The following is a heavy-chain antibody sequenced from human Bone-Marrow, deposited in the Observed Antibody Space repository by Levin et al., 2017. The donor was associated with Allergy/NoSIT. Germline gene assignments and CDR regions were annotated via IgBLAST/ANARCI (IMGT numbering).Heavy chain of an antibody. Sequence: GESLKISCTASDLSIRHYAMAWVRQAPGKGLEWVSAVGGSPSNTYYADSVRGRFTISRDNSRNTLSLQMDSLRAEDTAIYFCAQLRYYLATIGNAFDIWGQGTVVTVSS. CDR3: AQLRYYLATIGNAFDI. D-gene: IGHD3-10*01. V-gene: IGHV3-23*01. CDR2: VGGSPSNT. J-gene: IGHJ3*02. CDR1: DLSIRHYA.